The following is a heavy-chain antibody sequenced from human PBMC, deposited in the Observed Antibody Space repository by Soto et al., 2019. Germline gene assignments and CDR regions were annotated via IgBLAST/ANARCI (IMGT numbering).Heavy chain of an antibody. D-gene: IGHD2-15*01. J-gene: IGHJ6*03. V-gene: IGHV3-33*01. CDR3: AREAEYCRGGSCSSSYYYYYMDV. CDR2: IWYDGSNK. Sequence: QVQLVESGGGVVQPGRSLRLSCAVSGFTFSGYGMHWVRQAPGKGLEWVAVIWYDGSNKYYADSVKGRFTISRDNSKNMLYQKMNRLRDEDTAVYYAAREAEYCRGGSCSSSYYYYYMDVWGKGITVTVSS. CDR1: GFTFSGYG.